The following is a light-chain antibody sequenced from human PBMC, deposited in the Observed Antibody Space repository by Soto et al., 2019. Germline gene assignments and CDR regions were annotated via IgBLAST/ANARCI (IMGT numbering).Light chain of an antibody. CDR2: DVN. V-gene: IGLV2-14*01. J-gene: IGLJ2*01. CDR3: SSYTSTGTLVV. Sequence: QSALTQPASVSGSPGQSITISCTGTSTHVGGHKYVSWYQQYPGKAPKVMIYDVNNRPSGVSNRFSGSKSGNTASLTISGLQAEDEADYYCSSYTSTGTLVVFGGGTKLTVL. CDR1: STHVGGHKY.